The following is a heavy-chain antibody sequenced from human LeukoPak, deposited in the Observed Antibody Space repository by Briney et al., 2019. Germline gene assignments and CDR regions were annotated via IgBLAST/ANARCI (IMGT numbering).Heavy chain of an antibody. J-gene: IGHJ4*02. CDR3: AGFTFFRGVITFDY. D-gene: IGHD3-10*01. Sequence: SETLSLTCTVSGGSISSGSYYWSWIRQPAGKGLEWIGRIYTSGSTNYNPSLKSRVTISVDTSKNQFSLKLNSVTAADTAVYSCAGFTFFRGVITFDYWGQGTLVTVSS. CDR1: GGSISSGSYY. V-gene: IGHV4-61*02. CDR2: IYTSGST.